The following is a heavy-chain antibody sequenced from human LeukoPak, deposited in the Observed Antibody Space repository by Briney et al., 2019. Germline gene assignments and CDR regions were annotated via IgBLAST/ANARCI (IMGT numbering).Heavy chain of an antibody. Sequence: ASVKVSCKTSGYTFTNYDVNWVRQTAGQGLEWMGWMNPNSGNTGYAQKLQGRVTMTRHTPIMTPYMELTSLTFEATAVYYCARRDCDGGGCFEFLSLAFDSWGQGSLVTASS. CDR2: MNPNSGNT. CDR1: GYTFTNYD. D-gene: IGHD2-15*01. CDR3: ARRDCDGGGCFEFLSLAFDS. J-gene: IGHJ4*02. V-gene: IGHV1-8*01.